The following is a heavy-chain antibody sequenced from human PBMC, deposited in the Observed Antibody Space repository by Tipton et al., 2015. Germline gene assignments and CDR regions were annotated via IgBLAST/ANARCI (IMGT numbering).Heavy chain of an antibody. Sequence: TLSLTCTVSGGSISSYYWNWIRQPPGKGLEWIGYIYYSGSTTYNPSLKSRVAISVDTSKNQFSLKLSSVTAADTAVYYCARDTMLRLGELSLSVGSPSWRRSYYYGMDVWGQGTTVTVSS. CDR2: IYYSGST. CDR3: ARDTMLRLGELSLSVGSPSWRRSYYYGMDV. CDR1: GGSISSYY. V-gene: IGHV4-59*01. D-gene: IGHD3-16*02. J-gene: IGHJ6*02.